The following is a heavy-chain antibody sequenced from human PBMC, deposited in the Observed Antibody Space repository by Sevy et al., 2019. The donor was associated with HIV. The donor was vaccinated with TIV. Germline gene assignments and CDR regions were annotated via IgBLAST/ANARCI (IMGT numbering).Heavy chain of an antibody. CDR1: GFTFSSYS. CDR3: ARDAQSSSWPDYGMDV. V-gene: IGHV3-21*01. D-gene: IGHD6-13*01. Sequence: GGSLRLSCAASGFTFSSYSMNWVRQAPGKGLEWVSSISSSSSYIYYADSVKGRLTISRDNAKNSLYLQMNSLRAEDTAVYYCARDAQSSSWPDYGMDVWGQGTTVTVSS. J-gene: IGHJ6*02. CDR2: ISSSSSYI.